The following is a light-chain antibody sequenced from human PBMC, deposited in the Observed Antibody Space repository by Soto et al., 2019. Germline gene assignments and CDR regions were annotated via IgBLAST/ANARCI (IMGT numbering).Light chain of an antibody. CDR1: QSISSW. V-gene: IGKV1-5*01. J-gene: IGKJ1*01. CDR2: DAS. CDR3: QRYNSYPWT. Sequence: DIQMTQSPSTLSASVGDRVTITCRASQSISSWLAWYQQKPGKAPKLLIYDASSLESGVPSRFSGSGSGTEFTLTIRSLQTDDFATYYCQRYNSYPWTFGQGTKVEIK.